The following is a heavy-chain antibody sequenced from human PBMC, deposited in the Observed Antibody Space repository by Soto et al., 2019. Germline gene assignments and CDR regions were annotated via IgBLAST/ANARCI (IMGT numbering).Heavy chain of an antibody. V-gene: IGHV3-74*01. CDR2: IDGDGSRI. CDR1: GFTFSTNW. Sequence: EAQLVESGGGLVQPGGSLRLSCAASGFTFSTNWMHWVRQAPGKGLVWVARIDGDGSRISYADSVKGRFTISRDNAKNTLYLEMNSLRAEDTAVYYCGGRDGYDWWGLFDYWGQGLLVTVSS. D-gene: IGHD5-12*01. J-gene: IGHJ4*02. CDR3: GGRDGYDWWGLFDY.